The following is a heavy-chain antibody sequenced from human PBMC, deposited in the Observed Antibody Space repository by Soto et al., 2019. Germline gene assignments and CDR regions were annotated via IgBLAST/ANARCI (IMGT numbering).Heavy chain of an antibody. J-gene: IGHJ6*02. V-gene: IGHV1-69*01. CDR3: AGTLVRGVIIRDYYYYAMDV. CDR2: IIPIFGTR. D-gene: IGHD3-10*01. Sequence: QVQLVQSGAEVKKPGSSVKVSCKASGGSYAISWVRQAPGQGLEWMGGIIPIFGTRNYAQKLQGRVTVTADESTNTAYMELSSLTSEDTAVYFCAGTLVRGVIIRDYYYYAMDVWGQGTTVTVSS. CDR1: GGSYA.